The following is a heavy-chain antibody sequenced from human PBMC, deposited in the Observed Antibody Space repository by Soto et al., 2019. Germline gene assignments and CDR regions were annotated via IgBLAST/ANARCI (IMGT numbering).Heavy chain of an antibody. D-gene: IGHD2-21*01. CDR1: GYTFSSHW. CDR3: ARSFDSRILDAFDY. V-gene: IGHV5-51*01. Sequence: PGESLKISCKGSGYTFSSHWIGWVRQMPGKGLEWMGIIYPGDSDTTYSPSFEGQVTISADRSISTAYLQWSSLRASDTATYYCARSFDSRILDAFDYWGQGTMVTVSS. CDR2: IYPGDSDT. J-gene: IGHJ3*01.